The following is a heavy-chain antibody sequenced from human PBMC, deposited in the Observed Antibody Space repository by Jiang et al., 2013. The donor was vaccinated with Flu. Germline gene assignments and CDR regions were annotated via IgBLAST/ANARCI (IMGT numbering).Heavy chain of an antibody. CDR3: ARGPVGGFGELLFSSGVDY. V-gene: IGHV1-3*01. J-gene: IGHJ4*02. Sequence: GAEVKKPGASVKVSCKASGYSFTTYAMHWVRQAPGQRLEWMGWINGDNGNTQYSQKFQGRVTITRDTSASTAYMELSSLRSEDTAVYYCARGPVGGFGELLFSSGVDYWGQGTLVTVSS. CDR1: GYSFTTYA. D-gene: IGHD3-10*01. CDR2: INGDNGNT.